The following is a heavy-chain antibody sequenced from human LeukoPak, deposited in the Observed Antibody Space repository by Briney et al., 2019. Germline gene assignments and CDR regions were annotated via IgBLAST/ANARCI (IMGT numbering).Heavy chain of an antibody. Sequence: GGSLRLSCAASGFTFNSYAMSWVRQAPGKGLEWVSAISGSGDSTYYADSVKGRFTISRDNSKNTLYLQMNSLRAEDTAVYYCATHGGDYGDHEGQYFDYWGQGTLVTVSS. J-gene: IGHJ4*02. CDR3: ATHGGDYGDHEGQYFDY. D-gene: IGHD4-17*01. CDR2: ISGSGDST. CDR1: GFTFNSYA. V-gene: IGHV3-23*01.